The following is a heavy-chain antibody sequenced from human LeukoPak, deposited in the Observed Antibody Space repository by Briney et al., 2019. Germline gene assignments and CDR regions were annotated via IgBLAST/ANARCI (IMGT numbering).Heavy chain of an antibody. Sequence: GGSLRLSCAASGFTFSSYGMHWIRQAPGKGLEWVEVISYDGSNKYYADSLKGRFTISRDNSKNTLYLQMNSLRADDTAVYYCAKAANWGAFDIWGQGTMVTVSS. J-gene: IGHJ3*02. V-gene: IGHV3-30*18. CDR1: GFTFSSYG. D-gene: IGHD7-27*01. CDR3: AKAANWGAFDI. CDR2: ISYDGSNK.